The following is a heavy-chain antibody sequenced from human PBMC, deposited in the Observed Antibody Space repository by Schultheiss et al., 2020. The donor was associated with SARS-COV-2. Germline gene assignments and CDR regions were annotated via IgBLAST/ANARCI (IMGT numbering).Heavy chain of an antibody. CDR3: ARGQDIVVVVAATDRQNWFDP. D-gene: IGHD2-15*01. Sequence: GGSLRLSCAVSGFTFSDYYMTWIRQAPGKGLEWVSYISSVGSTIYYADSVKGRFTISRDNAKNSLYLQMNSLRAEDTAVYYCARGQDIVVVVAATDRQNWFDPWGQGARVTVAS. CDR1: GFTFSDYY. V-gene: IGHV3-11*04. CDR2: ISSVGSTI. J-gene: IGHJ5*02.